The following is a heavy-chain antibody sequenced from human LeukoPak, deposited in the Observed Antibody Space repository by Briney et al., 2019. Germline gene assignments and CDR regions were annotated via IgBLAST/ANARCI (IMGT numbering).Heavy chain of an antibody. D-gene: IGHD3-22*01. V-gene: IGHV3-23*01. CDR3: AKDWLVLLGLENAFDI. CDR1: GCTFSSYA. J-gene: IGHJ3*02. Sequence: GGSLSLSCAASGCTFSSYAMSWVRQAPGKGLEWVSAISGSGGSTYYADSVKGRFTISRDNSKNTLYLKMNSLRAEDTAVYYCAKDWLVLLGLENAFDIWGQGTMVTVSS. CDR2: ISGSGGST.